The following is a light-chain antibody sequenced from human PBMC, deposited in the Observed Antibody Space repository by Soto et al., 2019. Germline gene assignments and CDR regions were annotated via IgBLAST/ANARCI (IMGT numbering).Light chain of an antibody. V-gene: IGKV1-39*01. CDR1: QTIGRF. CDR2: TAS. CDR3: QQSYSTPIT. Sequence: DIQMTQSPSSLSASVGDRVTITCRASQTIGRFLNWYQQKPGKAPKVLISTASSLQSGVPSRFCGSGSGTDFTLTISTLQPEDFATYYCQQSYSTPITFGQGTRLEIK. J-gene: IGKJ5*01.